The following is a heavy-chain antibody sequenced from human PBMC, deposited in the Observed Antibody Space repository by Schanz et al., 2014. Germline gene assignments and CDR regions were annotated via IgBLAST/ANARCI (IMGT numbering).Heavy chain of an antibody. Sequence: EVQLVESGGGLVQPGGSLRLSCAASGFTFSNTWMSWVRQAPGKGLEWVATIKKDGSEKYNVDAVKGRFTISRDNAKNSLYLQMNSLRAEDTAVYYCAREGEWGYDPPRHWGQGTLVTVSS. V-gene: IGHV3-7*01. J-gene: IGHJ4*02. CDR1: GFTFSNTW. CDR2: IKKDGSEK. CDR3: AREGEWGYDPPRH. D-gene: IGHD5-12*01.